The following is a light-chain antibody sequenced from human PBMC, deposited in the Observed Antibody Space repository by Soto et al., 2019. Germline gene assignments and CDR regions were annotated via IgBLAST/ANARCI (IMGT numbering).Light chain of an antibody. CDR3: QQHNAWPLT. Sequence: EIVLTQSPATLSVSPGERATLSCRASQTVGTSLVWYQQKPGQAPSLLIYGASTRAAGIPARFSGSGSGTGFTLTISSLQSEDFAVYYCQQHNAWPLTFAGGTEVEIK. J-gene: IGKJ4*01. V-gene: IGKV3-15*01. CDR1: QTVGTS. CDR2: GAS.